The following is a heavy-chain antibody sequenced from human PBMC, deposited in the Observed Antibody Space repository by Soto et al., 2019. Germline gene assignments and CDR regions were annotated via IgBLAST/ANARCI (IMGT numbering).Heavy chain of an antibody. Sequence: LTWNVSCFSVSSSSYHCAWIRQPPGKGLEWIGSIYYSGSTYYNPSLKSRVTISVDTSKNQFSLKLSSVTAADTAVYYCARHRKWVDIWGQGTMVTVSS. CDR3: ARHRKWVDI. CDR2: IYYSGST. D-gene: IGHD1-26*01. V-gene: IGHV4-39*01. J-gene: IGHJ3*02. CDR1: CFSVSSSSYH.